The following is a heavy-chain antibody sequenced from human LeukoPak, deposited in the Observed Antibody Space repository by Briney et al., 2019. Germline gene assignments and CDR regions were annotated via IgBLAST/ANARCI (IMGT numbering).Heavy chain of an antibody. D-gene: IGHD2-15*01. J-gene: IGHJ4*02. V-gene: IGHV3-20*04. CDR1: GFTFDDYG. CDR3: ARPYCSGGSCYVDY. Sequence: GGSLRLPCTASGFTFDDYGMSWVRQAPGKGLEWVSGINWNGGSTGYADSVKGRFTISRDNAKNSLYLQMNSLRAEDTALYYCARPYCSGGSCYVDYWGQGTLVTVSS. CDR2: INWNGGST.